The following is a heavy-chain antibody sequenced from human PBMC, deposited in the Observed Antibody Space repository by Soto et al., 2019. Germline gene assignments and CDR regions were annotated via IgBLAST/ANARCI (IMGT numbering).Heavy chain of an antibody. V-gene: IGHV1-18*01. J-gene: IGHJ4*02. CDR3: ARKVVDFWSGLSGFAY. Sequence: GASVKVSCKASGYTFTSYGISCVRQAPGQGLEWMGWISAYNGNTNYAQKLQGRVTMTTDTSTSTAYMELRSLRSDDTAVYYCARKVVDFWSGLSGFAYWVQGTLVTVSS. CDR2: ISAYNGNT. CDR1: GYTFTSYG. D-gene: IGHD3-3*01.